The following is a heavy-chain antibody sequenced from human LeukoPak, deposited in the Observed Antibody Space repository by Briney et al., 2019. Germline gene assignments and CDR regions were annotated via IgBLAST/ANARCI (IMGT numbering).Heavy chain of an antibody. CDR1: GFTFSSYA. D-gene: IGHD6-6*01. J-gene: IGHJ4*02. Sequence: GGSLRLSCAASGFTFSSYAMSWVRQAPGKGLEWVSAISGSGGSTYYADSVKGRFTISRDNSKNTLYLQMNSLRAEDTAVYYCAKVLGTYSSLGVSGCFDYWGQGTLVTVSS. CDR2: ISGSGGST. CDR3: AKVLGTYSSLGVSGCFDY. V-gene: IGHV3-23*01.